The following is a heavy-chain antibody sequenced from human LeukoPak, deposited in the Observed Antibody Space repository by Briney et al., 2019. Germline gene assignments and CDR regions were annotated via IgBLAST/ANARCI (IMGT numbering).Heavy chain of an antibody. V-gene: IGHV4-30-4*01. CDR3: ARVGYSYGSYFDY. CDR1: GGSISSGDYY. D-gene: IGHD5-18*01. CDR2: IYYSGST. J-gene: IGHJ4*02. Sequence: PSETLSLTCTVSGGSISSGDYYWSWIRQPPGKGLEWIGYIYYSGSTYYNPSLKSRVTISVDASKNQFSLKLSSVTAADTAVYYCARVGYSYGSYFDYWGQGTLVTVSS.